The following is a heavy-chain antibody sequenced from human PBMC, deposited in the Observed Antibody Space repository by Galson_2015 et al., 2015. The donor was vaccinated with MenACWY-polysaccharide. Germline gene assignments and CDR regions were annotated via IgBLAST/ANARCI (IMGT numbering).Heavy chain of an antibody. CDR2: MNPNSGNT. V-gene: IGHV1-8*01. Sequence: SVKVFCKASGYTFTSYDINWVRQATGQGLEWMGWMNPNSGNTGYAQKFQGRVTMTRNTSISTAYMELSSLRSEDTAVYYCARGVVLWFGELSNWFDPWGQGTLVTVSS. D-gene: IGHD3-10*01. CDR1: GYTFTSYD. CDR3: ARGVVLWFGELSNWFDP. J-gene: IGHJ5*02.